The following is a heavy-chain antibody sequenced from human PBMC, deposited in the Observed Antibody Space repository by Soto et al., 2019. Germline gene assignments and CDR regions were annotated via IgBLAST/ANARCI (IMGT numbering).Heavy chain of an antibody. CDR3: AYSPGWYSHDV. Sequence: QVQLQESGPGLVKPSGTLALHFAVSGDSISSSKWWTWVRQPPGKGLEWIGDTLHSGSTNYNPSLKSRIIKSVDKSKNQFSLQLTSVTAADTAVYYCAYSPGWYSHDVWGQGTLVIVSA. CDR2: TLHSGST. CDR1: GDSISSSKW. D-gene: IGHD6-19*01. J-gene: IGHJ3*01. V-gene: IGHV4-4*02.